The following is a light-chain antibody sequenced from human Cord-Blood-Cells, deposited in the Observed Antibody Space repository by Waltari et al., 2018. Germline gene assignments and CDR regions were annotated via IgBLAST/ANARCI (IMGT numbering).Light chain of an antibody. CDR1: SSDVGGYNY. CDR3: SSYAGSNNYV. J-gene: IGLJ1*01. Sequence: QSDLTQPPSASGSPGQSVTTYCTGTSSDVGGYNYVSWYQQNPGKAPKLMIYEVSKRPSGVPDRFSGSKSGNTASLTVSGLQAEDEADYYCSSYAGSNNYVFGTGTKVTVL. CDR2: EVS. V-gene: IGLV2-8*01.